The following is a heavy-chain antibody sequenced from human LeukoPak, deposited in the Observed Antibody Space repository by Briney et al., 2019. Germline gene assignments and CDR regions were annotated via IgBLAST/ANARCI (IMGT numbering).Heavy chain of an antibody. Sequence: GGSLRLSCAASGFRFNIYAMSWVRQAPGKGLEWVSAISGSGGSTYYADSVRDRFTISRDNFKNTLYLQMTSLRVDDRAVYFCATRDGRGSFDNWGQGTLVSVSS. CDR2: ISGSGGST. CDR1: GFRFNIYA. J-gene: IGHJ4*02. V-gene: IGHV3-23*01. CDR3: ATRDGRGSFDN. D-gene: IGHD5-12*01.